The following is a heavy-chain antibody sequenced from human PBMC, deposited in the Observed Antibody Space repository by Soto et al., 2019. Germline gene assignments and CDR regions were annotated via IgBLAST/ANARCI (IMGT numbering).Heavy chain of an antibody. CDR1: RFTFSNYG. V-gene: IGHV3-30*18. J-gene: IGHJ4*02. D-gene: IGHD1-26*01. CDR3: VKGGYHYFGC. CDR2: ISYDGSNK. Sequence: QVQLVESGGGVVQPGRSLRLSCAASRFTFSNYGMHWVRQTPGKGLEWVAVISYDGSNKYYADSVKGRFTISRDNSKNTRYLQMNRLRAEDTAVYYCVKGGYHYFGCWGQGTLVTVSS.